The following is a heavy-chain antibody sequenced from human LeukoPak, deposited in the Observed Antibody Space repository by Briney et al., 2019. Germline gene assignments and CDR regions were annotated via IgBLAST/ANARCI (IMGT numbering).Heavy chain of an antibody. V-gene: IGHV4-61*02. CDR3: ASTSGWDLDGGYFDY. J-gene: IGHJ4*02. CDR2: IYTSGST. CDR1: GGSISSGSYY. Sequence: PSQTLSLTCTVSGGSISSGSYYWSWIRQPAGKGLEWIGLIYTSGSTHYNPSLKSRVTISVDTSKNQFSLKLSSVTAADTAVYYCASTSGWDLDGGYFDYWGQGTLVTVSS. D-gene: IGHD6-19*01.